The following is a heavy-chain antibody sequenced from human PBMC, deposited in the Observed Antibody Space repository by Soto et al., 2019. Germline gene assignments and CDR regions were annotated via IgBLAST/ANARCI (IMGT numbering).Heavy chain of an antibody. V-gene: IGHV4-30-4*01. CDR1: GGSISSGDYH. J-gene: IGHJ4*02. Sequence: SETLSRICTVSGGSISSGDYHWTWIRQPPGKGLEWIGYIHYSGSAYYNPSLKSRVTISVDTSKKQFSLRLSSVTAADTAVYYCAREMATMKFDYWGQGALVTVSS. CDR2: IHYSGSA. CDR3: AREMATMKFDY.